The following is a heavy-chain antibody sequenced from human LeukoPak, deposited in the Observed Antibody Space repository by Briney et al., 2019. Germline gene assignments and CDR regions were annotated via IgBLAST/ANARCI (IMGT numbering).Heavy chain of an antibody. D-gene: IGHD3-22*01. CDR3: ARVPMAREGDDYGDYYDSSGYYYHYYYYGMDV. CDR1: GGSISSYY. J-gene: IGHJ6*02. CDR2: IYYSGST. V-gene: IGHV4-59*01. Sequence: PSETLSLTCTVSGGSISSYYWSWIRQPPGKGLEWIGYIYYSGSTNYNPSLKSRVTISVDTSKNQFSLKLSSVTAEDTAVYYCARVPMAREGDDYGDYYDSSGYYYHYYYYGMDVWGQGTTVTVSS.